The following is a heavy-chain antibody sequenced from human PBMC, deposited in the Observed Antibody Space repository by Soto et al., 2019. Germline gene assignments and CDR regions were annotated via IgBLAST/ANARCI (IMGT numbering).Heavy chain of an antibody. CDR2: IYSGGST. CDR1: GFTVSSNY. V-gene: IGHV3-53*01. Sequence: EVQLVESGGGLIQPGGSLRLSCAASGFTVSSNYMSWVRQAPGKGLEWVSVIYSGGSTYYADSVKGRFTISRDNSKNTLYLQMNSLRAEDTAVYYCARDGSYYGSGSYSHWGQGTLVTVSS. D-gene: IGHD3-10*01. CDR3: ARDGSYYGSGSYSH. J-gene: IGHJ4*02.